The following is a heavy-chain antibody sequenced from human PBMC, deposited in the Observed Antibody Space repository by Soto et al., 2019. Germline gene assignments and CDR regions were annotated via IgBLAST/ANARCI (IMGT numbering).Heavy chain of an antibody. CDR3: AHSPTIYSSSSFDY. Sequence: QITLKESGPTLVKPTQTLTLTCTFSGFSLSTSVVGVGWIRQPPGKALEWLALIYWDDDKRYSPSLKSRLTITKDTSKNQVVLTMTNMDPVDTATYYCAHSPTIYSSSSFDYWGQGTLVTVSS. V-gene: IGHV2-5*02. CDR1: GFSLSTSVVG. CDR2: IYWDDDK. D-gene: IGHD6-6*01. J-gene: IGHJ4*02.